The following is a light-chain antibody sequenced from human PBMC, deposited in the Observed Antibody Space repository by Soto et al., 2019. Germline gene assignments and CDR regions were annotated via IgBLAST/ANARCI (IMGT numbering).Light chain of an antibody. Sequence: QSALTQPASVSGSPGQSITISCTGTSSDVGDYNFVSWYQQHPGKAPKLMIFEVSNRPSGVSNRFSGSKSGNTASLTISGLQAEDEADYYCSSYTGSSTPVVFGGGTKLTVL. CDR3: SSYTGSSTPVV. J-gene: IGLJ2*01. CDR1: SSDVGDYNF. CDR2: EVS. V-gene: IGLV2-14*01.